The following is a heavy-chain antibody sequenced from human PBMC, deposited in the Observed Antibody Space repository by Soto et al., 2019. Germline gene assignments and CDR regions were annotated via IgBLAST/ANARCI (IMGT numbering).Heavy chain of an antibody. CDR3: AREGIVLVPAAIRKFPFDP. CDR1: GGTFSSYA. CDR2: IIPIFGTA. J-gene: IGHJ5*02. Sequence: RASVKVSCKASGGTFSSYAISWVRQAPGQGLEWMGGIIPIFGTANYAQKFQGRVTITADESTSTAYMELSSLRSEDTAVYYCAREGIVLVPAAIRKFPFDPWGQGTLVTVSS. V-gene: IGHV1-69*13. D-gene: IGHD2-2*01.